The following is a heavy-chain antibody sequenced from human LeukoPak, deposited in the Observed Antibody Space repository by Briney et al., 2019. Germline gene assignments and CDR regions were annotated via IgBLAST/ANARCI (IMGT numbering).Heavy chain of an antibody. V-gene: IGHV1-46*01. Sequence: EASVKVSCTASGYTFTSYYMHWVRQAPGQGLEWMGIINPSGGSTSYAQKFQGRVTMTRDTSTSTVYMELSSLRSEDTAVYYCARYYYDSSGYYSFDYWGQGTLVTVSS. CDR3: ARYYYDSSGYYSFDY. CDR1: GYTFTSYY. CDR2: INPSGGST. J-gene: IGHJ4*02. D-gene: IGHD3-22*01.